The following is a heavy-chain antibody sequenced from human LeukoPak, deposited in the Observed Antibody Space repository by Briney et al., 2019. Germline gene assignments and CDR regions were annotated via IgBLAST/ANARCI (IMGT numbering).Heavy chain of an antibody. V-gene: IGHV3-15*01. CDR3: TTGVVDCSGGSCRPFDY. D-gene: IGHD2-15*01. CDR1: GFTFKDFY. CDR2: IKSKPDGGTT. Sequence: GGSLRPSCAASGFTFKDFYMSWVRQAPGKGLEWVGLIKSKPDGGTTDYAAPVKGRFTISRDDSKNTLFLQMNSLKTEDTAVYYCTTGVVDCSGGSCRPFDYWGQGTLVTVSS. J-gene: IGHJ4*02.